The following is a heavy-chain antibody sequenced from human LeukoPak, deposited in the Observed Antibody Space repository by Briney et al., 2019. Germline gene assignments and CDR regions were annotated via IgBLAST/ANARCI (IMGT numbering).Heavy chain of an antibody. CDR2: IYSGGST. Sequence: GGSLRLSCAASGFTVSSNYMSWVRQAPGKGLEWVSVIYSGGSTYYADSVKGRFTISRDNSKNTLYLQMNSLRAEDTAVYYCARDIPATYYDSSGYPRIYRLDWYFDLWGRGTLVNVSS. D-gene: IGHD3-22*01. CDR3: ARDIPATYYDSSGYPRIYRLDWYFDL. CDR1: GFTVSSNY. V-gene: IGHV3-53*01. J-gene: IGHJ2*01.